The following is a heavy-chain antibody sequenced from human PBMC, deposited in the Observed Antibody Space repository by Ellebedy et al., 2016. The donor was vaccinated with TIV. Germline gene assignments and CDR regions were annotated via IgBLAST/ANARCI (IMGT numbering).Heavy chain of an antibody. CDR1: GGVSLSGYQ. V-gene: IGHV4-34*01. CDR2: INDYGTT. Sequence: MPSETLSLTCAVYGGVSLSGYQWRWIRLSPGKGLEWIGEINDYGTTNYNPSLRGRVTISVDTYTNQFSLKVTSVTTADTAIYYCARCYTGSNWFDPWGQGTLVTVSS. CDR3: ARCYTGSNWFDP. J-gene: IGHJ5*02. D-gene: IGHD3-10*01.